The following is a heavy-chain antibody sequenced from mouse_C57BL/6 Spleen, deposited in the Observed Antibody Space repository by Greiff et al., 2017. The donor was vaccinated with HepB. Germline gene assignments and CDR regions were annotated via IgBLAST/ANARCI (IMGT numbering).Heavy chain of an antibody. D-gene: IGHD1-1*01. CDR2: IDPETGGT. V-gene: IGHV1-15*01. CDR1: GYTFTDYE. Sequence: SGAELVRPGASVTLSCKASGYTFTDYEMHWVKQTPVHGLEWIGAIDPETGGTAYNQKFKGKAILTADKSSSTAYMELRSLKSEDSAVYYCTRRDYYGSSYHFDYWGQGTTLTVSS. J-gene: IGHJ2*01. CDR3: TRRDYYGSSYHFDY.